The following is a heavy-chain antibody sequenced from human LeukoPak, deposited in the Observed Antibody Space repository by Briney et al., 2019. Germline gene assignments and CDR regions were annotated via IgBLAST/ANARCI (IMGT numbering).Heavy chain of an antibody. J-gene: IGHJ5*02. CDR2: MDPSSGNT. CDR1: VYTFTSYD. Sequence: SVNVSRKASVYTFTSYDINSVRQATGQGLEWMGLMDPSSGNTGYAQKFQGRVTITRNTSISTAYMMLSSLRSEDTTVYYCARTACYDLWSSNPWFDPGSQGTLVPVSS. CDR3: ARTACYDLWSSNPWFDP. D-gene: IGHD3-3*01. V-gene: IGHV1-8*03.